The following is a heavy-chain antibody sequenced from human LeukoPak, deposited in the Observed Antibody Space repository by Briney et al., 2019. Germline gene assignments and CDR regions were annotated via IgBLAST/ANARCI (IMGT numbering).Heavy chain of an antibody. V-gene: IGHV4-39*01. D-gene: IGHD3-10*01. CDR1: GGSISSSSYY. Sequence: SETLSLTCTVSGGSISSSSYYWGWIRQPPGKGLEWIGSIYYSGSTYYNPSLKSRVTISVDTSKNQFSLKLSSVTAADTAVYYCARHRSKYYYGSGSYFGGSWFDPWGQGTLVTVSS. CDR3: ARHRSKYYYGSGSYFGGSWFDP. CDR2: IYYSGST. J-gene: IGHJ5*02.